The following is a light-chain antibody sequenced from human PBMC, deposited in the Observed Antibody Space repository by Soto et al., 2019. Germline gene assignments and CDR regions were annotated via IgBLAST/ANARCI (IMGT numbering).Light chain of an antibody. V-gene: IGKV3-15*01. CDR1: QSVSNN. CDR2: SAS. Sequence: EIVFTQSPGTLSLSPGERATLSCRASQSVSNNYLAWYQQKPGQAPRLLIYSASTRATGIPARFSGSRSGPEFTLTINSLQSEDFAIYYCQPYNNWPLTFGGGTKVDIK. J-gene: IGKJ4*01. CDR3: QPYNNWPLT.